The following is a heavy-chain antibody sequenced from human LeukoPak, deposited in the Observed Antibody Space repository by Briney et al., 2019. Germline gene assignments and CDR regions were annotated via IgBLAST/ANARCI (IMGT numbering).Heavy chain of an antibody. CDR1: GGSVSSGSYY. J-gene: IGHJ6*03. CDR3: ARTVTTRYYYYYYYMDV. V-gene: IGHV4-39*07. Sequence: SETLSLTCTVSGGSVSSGSYYWGWIRQPPGKGLEWIGEINHSGSTNYNPSLKSRVTISVDTSKNQFSLKLSSVTAADTAVYYCARTVTTRYYYYYYYMDVWGKGTTVTISS. D-gene: IGHD4-17*01. CDR2: INHSGST.